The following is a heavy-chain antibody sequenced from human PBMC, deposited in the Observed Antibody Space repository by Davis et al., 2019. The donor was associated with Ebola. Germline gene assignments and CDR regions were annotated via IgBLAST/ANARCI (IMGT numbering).Heavy chain of an antibody. CDR3: AGYAGATSRAGFDY. J-gene: IGHJ4*02. D-gene: IGHD1-26*01. V-gene: IGHV4-59*01. CDR2: IYYSGST. CDR1: AGSLSSYY. Sequence: PSQTLSLTCTVSAGSLSSYYCSWIRQPPGKGLEWIGYIYYSGSTNYNPSLKSRVTISVDTSKNQFSLKLSSVTAADTAVYYCAGYAGATSRAGFDYWGQGTLVTVSS.